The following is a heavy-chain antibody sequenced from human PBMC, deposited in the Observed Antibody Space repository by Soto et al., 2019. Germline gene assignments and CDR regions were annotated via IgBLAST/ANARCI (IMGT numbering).Heavy chain of an antibody. J-gene: IGHJ4*02. CDR1: GFTFSSYA. Sequence: GGSLRLSCAASGFTFSSYAMHWVRQAPGKGLEYVSGISSNGGSTYYVDSVKGRFTISRDNSKNTLYLQMGSLRAEDMAVYYCARAIYSSGWYYFDYWGQGTLVTVSS. D-gene: IGHD6-19*01. CDR2: ISSNGGST. CDR3: ARAIYSSGWYYFDY. V-gene: IGHV3-64*02.